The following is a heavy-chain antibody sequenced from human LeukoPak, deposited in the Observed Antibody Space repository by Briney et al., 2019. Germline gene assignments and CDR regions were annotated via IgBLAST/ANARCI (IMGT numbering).Heavy chain of an antibody. J-gene: IGHJ4*02. CDR2: ISGGGDRT. CDR1: GFTFTNYA. V-gene: IGHV3-23*01. CDR3: AKDRPHGGEAFDY. Sequence: GGSLRLSCAASGFTFTNYAMSWVRQAPGKGREWVSIISGGGDRTYYADSVKGRFTISRDNSRNTVDLQMSSLRAEDTALYYCAKDRPHGGEAFDYWGQGTLVTVSS. D-gene: IGHD2-21*01.